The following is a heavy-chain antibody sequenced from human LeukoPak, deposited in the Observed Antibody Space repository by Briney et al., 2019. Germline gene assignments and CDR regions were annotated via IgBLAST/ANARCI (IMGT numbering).Heavy chain of an antibody. D-gene: IGHD6-13*01. CDR1: GYTFINHD. CDR3: ARGPGRRQQLVPPFDY. V-gene: IGHV1-8*02. J-gene: IGHJ4*02. Sequence: ASVKVSCKGYGYTFINHDIDWVRQATGQGLEWMGWMNPNSGNTGYAQKFQGRVTMTRNTSISTAYMELSSLRSEDTAVYYCARGPGRRQQLVPPFDYWGQGTLVTVSS. CDR2: MNPNSGNT.